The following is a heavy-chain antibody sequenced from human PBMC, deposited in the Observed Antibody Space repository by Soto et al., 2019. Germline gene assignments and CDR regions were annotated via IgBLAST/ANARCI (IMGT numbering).Heavy chain of an antibody. J-gene: IGHJ4*02. CDR1: GGSISSYY. V-gene: IGHV4-59*01. CDR3: ARGGVIVKYYFDY. D-gene: IGHD3-16*02. Sequence: PSETLSLTCTVSGGSISSYYWSWIRQPPGKGLEWIGYIYYSGSTNYNPSLKSRVTISVDTSKNQFSLKLSSVTAADAAVYYCARGGVIVKYYFDYWGQGTLVTVSS. CDR2: IYYSGST.